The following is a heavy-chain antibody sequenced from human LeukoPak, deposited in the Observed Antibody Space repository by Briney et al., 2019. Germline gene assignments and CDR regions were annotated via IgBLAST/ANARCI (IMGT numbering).Heavy chain of an antibody. CDR3: ARHGRDSGNFYAHFDY. Sequence: PGGSLRLSCAASGFTFSDYYMSWIRRAPGKGLESILYIGGSNGHTNSADSVKGRFTISRDNAKNSLYLQMNSLRAEDTAVYYCARHGRDSGNFYAHFDYWGQGALVTVSS. J-gene: IGHJ4*02. CDR1: GFTFSDYY. CDR2: IGGSNGHT. V-gene: IGHV3-11*06. D-gene: IGHD1-26*01.